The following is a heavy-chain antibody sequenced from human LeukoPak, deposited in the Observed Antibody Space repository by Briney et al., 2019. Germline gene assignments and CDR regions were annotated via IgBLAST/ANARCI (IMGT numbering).Heavy chain of an antibody. CDR2: INPNSGDT. V-gene: IGHV1-2*06. CDR3: ATTFDYGDFY. D-gene: IGHD4-17*01. J-gene: IGHJ4*02. Sequence: EASVKVSCKASGYTFTSYGISWVRQAPGQGLEWMGRINPNSGDTNYAQKFQGRVTMTRDTSISTAYMELSIVRSDDTAVYYCATTFDYGDFYRGQGTLVTVSS. CDR1: GYTFTSYG.